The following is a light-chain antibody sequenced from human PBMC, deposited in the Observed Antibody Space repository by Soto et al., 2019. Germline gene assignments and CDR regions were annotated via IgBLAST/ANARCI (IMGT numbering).Light chain of an antibody. V-gene: IGKV3-15*01. CDR2: DAS. CDR3: QQYDSWPLT. Sequence: EIVMTQSPATLSVSPGERATLSCRASQSVSSKLAWYQQKPGQAPRLLIYDASTRATGIPARFSGSGSGTEFTLTISSLLSEDFEVYYCQQYDSWPLTFGGGAKVEIK. J-gene: IGKJ4*01. CDR1: QSVSSK.